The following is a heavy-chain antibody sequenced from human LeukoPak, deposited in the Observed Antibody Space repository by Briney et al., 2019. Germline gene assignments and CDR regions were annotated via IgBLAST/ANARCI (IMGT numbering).Heavy chain of an antibody. CDR1: GFTFSSYA. J-gene: IGHJ3*02. CDR3: AKDFWKVYGSGKGAFDI. CDR2: ISGCGGST. D-gene: IGHD3-10*01. Sequence: GGSLRLSCAASGFTFSSYAMSWVRQAPGKGLEWVAAISGCGGSTYYADSVKGRFTISRDNSKNTLYLQMNRLRAEDTAVYYCAKDFWKVYGSGKGAFDIWGQGTMVTVSS. V-gene: IGHV3-23*01.